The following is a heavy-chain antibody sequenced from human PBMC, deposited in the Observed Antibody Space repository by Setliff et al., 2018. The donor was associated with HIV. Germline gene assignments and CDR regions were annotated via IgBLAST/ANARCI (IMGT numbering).Heavy chain of an antibody. V-gene: IGHV1-18*01. Sequence: ASVKVSCKASGYTFSNYYGISWVRQAPGQGLEWMGWISGYNGNTNFAQKLQGRVTLTTDTSTSTAYMELRSLRPDDTAVYYCARHDILTGYYTYFDYWGQGTLVTVSS. CDR1: GYTFSNYYG. CDR3: ARHDILTGYYTYFDY. CDR2: ISGYNGNT. D-gene: IGHD3-9*01. J-gene: IGHJ4*02.